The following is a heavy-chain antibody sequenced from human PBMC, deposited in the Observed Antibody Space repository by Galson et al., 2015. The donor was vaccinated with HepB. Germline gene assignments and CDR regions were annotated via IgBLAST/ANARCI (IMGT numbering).Heavy chain of an antibody. D-gene: IGHD5-12*01. CDR1: GFTFSSYG. CDR3: AGSGYDRTFDY. Sequence: SLRLSCAASGFTFSSYGVHWVRQAPGKGLEWVAVIWYDGSNKYYADSVKGRFTISRDNSKNTLYLQMNSLRAEDTAVYYCAGSGYDRTFDYWGQGTLVTVSS. V-gene: IGHV3-33*01. CDR2: IWYDGSNK. J-gene: IGHJ4*02.